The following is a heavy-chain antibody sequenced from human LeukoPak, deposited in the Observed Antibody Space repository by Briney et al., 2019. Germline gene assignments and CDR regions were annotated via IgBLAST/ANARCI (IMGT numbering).Heavy chain of an antibody. CDR3: AKSGYNRFDY. CDR1: GFTFNNYA. V-gene: IGHV3-23*01. D-gene: IGHD5-24*01. Sequence: GGSLRLSCAASGFTFNNYAMSWVRQAPGKGLEWVSNISGSGSGGSTYYADSVKGRFTISRDNSKNTLYLQMNSLRAGDTAVYYCAKSGYNRFDYWGQGTLVTVSS. CDR2: ISGSGSGGST. J-gene: IGHJ4*02.